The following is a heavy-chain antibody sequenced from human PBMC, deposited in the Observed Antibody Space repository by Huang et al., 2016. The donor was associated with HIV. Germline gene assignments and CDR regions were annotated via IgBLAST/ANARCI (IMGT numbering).Heavy chain of an antibody. CDR3: ARHGRVAGHYYNNMDV. J-gene: IGHJ6*02. CDR2: IYYSGNT. D-gene: IGHD6-19*01. V-gene: IGHV4-39*01. CDR1: GVSISSSSYY. Sequence: LQLQESGPGLVKSSETLSLICTVSGVSISSSSYYWGWIRQPPGKGPEWIGSIYYSGNTYYNPPLKSRVTISVDTSKNQFSLKVNSVTAAETAVYYCARHGRVAGHYYNNMDVWGRGTTVTVSS.